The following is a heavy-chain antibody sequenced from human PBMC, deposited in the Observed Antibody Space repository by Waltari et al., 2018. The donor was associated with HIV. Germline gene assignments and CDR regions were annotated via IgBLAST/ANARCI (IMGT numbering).Heavy chain of an antibody. Sequence: EVQLVESGGDLVQPGGSLRLSRAASGFTLSNYWMTWVRQAPGKGLEWVANINHDGREKYYVDSVKGRFTITRDNTKNSLFLQMNSLRAEDTAVYFCARYGSHPYGMDVWGQGTTVTVSS. CDR3: ARYGSHPYGMDV. D-gene: IGHD4-17*01. J-gene: IGHJ6*02. V-gene: IGHV3-7*01. CDR1: GFTLSNYW. CDR2: INHDGREK.